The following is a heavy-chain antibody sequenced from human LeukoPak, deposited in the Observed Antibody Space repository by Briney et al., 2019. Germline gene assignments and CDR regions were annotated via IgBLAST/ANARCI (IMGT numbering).Heavy chain of an antibody. CDR3: ARDSCSGGSCYSWFDP. V-gene: IGHV4-39*07. J-gene: IGHJ5*02. CDR1: GGSISSGSYY. D-gene: IGHD2-15*01. Sequence: SQTLPLTCTVSGGSISSGSYYWGWIRQPPGKGLEWIGSIYYSGSTYYNPSLKSRVTISVDTSKNQFSLKLSSVTAADTAVYYCARDSCSGGSCYSWFDPWGQGTLVTVSS. CDR2: IYYSGST.